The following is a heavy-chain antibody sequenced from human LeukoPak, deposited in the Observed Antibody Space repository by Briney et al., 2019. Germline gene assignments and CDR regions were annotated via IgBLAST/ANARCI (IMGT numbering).Heavy chain of an antibody. V-gene: IGHV5-51*01. J-gene: IGHJ6*02. Sequence: GESLKISCKTSGYRFTSHWIAWVRQTPGKGLEWMGIIHPDDSETKYSPSFQGHVTISVDKTFNTAYLQWNSLKASDTAIYYCARWMFYYGSGVFHYHGMDVWGQGTTVTVSS. CDR2: IHPDDSET. CDR1: GYRFTSHW. D-gene: IGHD3-10*01. CDR3: ARWMFYYGSGVFHYHGMDV.